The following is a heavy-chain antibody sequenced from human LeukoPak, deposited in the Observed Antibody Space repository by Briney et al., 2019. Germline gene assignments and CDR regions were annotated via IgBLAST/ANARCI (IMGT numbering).Heavy chain of an antibody. D-gene: IGHD6-6*01. CDR3: ARSSSRRYYYYYYGMDV. CDR2: IIPIFGTA. Sequence: SVKVSCKTSGYTFTRNAVHWVRQAPGQGLEWMGGIIPIFGTANYAQKFQGRVTITADESTSTAYMELSSLRSEDTAVYYCARSSSRRYYYYYYGMDVWGQGTTVTVSS. CDR1: GYTFTRNA. J-gene: IGHJ6*02. V-gene: IGHV1-69*13.